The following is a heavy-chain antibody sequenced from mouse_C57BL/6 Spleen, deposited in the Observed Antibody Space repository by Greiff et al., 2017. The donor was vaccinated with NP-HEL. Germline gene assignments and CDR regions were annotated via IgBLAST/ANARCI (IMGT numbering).Heavy chain of an antibody. J-gene: IGHJ2*01. CDR1: GFTFSSYA. D-gene: IGHD1-1*02. CDR3: ARETLWGYYFDY. Sequence: EVMLVESGGGLVKPGGSLKLSCAASGFTFSSYAMSWVRQTPEKRLEWVATISDGGSYTYYPDNVKGRFTISRDNAKNNLYLQMSHLKSEDTAMYYCARETLWGYYFDYWGQGTTLTVSS. V-gene: IGHV5-4*01. CDR2: ISDGGSYT.